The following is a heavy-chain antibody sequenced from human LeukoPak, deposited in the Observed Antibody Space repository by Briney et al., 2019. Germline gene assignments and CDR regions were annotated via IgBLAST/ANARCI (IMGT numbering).Heavy chain of an antibody. V-gene: IGHV4-34*01. Sequence: PSETLSLTCAVYGGSFSGYYWCWSRQRPGTGRGWVGDINHSGSTNYNPSLKSRFTISVDTSKNQFTLKLSSVTAADTAVYYWARAAPYYDSSANDAFDIWGQGTMVTVSS. CDR1: GGSFSGYY. CDR3: ARAAPYYDSSANDAFDI. D-gene: IGHD3-22*01. CDR2: INHSGST. J-gene: IGHJ3*02.